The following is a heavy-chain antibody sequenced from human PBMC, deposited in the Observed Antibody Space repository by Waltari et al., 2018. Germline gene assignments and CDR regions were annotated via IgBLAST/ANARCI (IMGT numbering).Heavy chain of an antibody. CDR1: GYSISSGYY. CDR3: ARRSSSWGRWSAFDI. Sequence: QVQLKESGPGLANPSETLPLTCAVSGYSISSGYYSGWIRRPPGKGLEWIGSIYHSGSTYYSPSLKSRVTISVDTSKNQFSLKLSSVTAADTAVYYCARRSSSWGRWSAFDIWGQGTMVTVSS. V-gene: IGHV4-38-2*01. J-gene: IGHJ3*02. CDR2: IYHSGST. D-gene: IGHD6-13*01.